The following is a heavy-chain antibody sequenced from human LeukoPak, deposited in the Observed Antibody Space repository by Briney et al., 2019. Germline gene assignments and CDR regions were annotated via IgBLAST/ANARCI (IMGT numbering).Heavy chain of an antibody. CDR2: ISSSGSTI. CDR1: GFTFSSYE. D-gene: IGHD6-19*01. V-gene: IGHV3-48*03. Sequence: GGSLRLSCAASGFTFSSYEMNWVRQAPGKGLEWVSYISSSGSTIYYAGSVKGRFTISRDNAKNSLYLQMNSLRAEDTAVYYCARDERYSSGWGYWGQGTLVTVSS. CDR3: ARDERYSSGWGY. J-gene: IGHJ4*02.